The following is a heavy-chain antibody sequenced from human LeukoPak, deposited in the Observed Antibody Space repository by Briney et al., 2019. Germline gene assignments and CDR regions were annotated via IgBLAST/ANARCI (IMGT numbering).Heavy chain of an antibody. Sequence: ASVKVSCKASGYKFTNYGISWVRQAPGQGLEWMGWISPYNGNTIYAQKLQGRVTMTTDTSTSTAYMELRSLRSDDTAVYYCARGFSSLATVTQKIFDYWGQGTLVTVSS. J-gene: IGHJ4*02. CDR2: ISPYNGNT. CDR3: ARGFSSLATVTQKIFDY. CDR1: GYKFTNYG. V-gene: IGHV1-18*01. D-gene: IGHD4-17*01.